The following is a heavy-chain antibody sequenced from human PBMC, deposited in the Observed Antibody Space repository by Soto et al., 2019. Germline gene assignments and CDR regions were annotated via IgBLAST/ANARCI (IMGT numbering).Heavy chain of an antibody. CDR1: GFTFSSYA. D-gene: IGHD3-3*01. Sequence: GGSLRLSCAASGFTFSSYAMSWVRQAPGKGLEWVSAISGSGGSTYYADSVKGRFTVSRDNSKNTLYLQMNSLRAEDTAVYYCAKDAYYDFWSGYFDYWGQGTLVTVSS. V-gene: IGHV3-23*01. CDR3: AKDAYYDFWSGYFDY. J-gene: IGHJ4*02. CDR2: ISGSGGST.